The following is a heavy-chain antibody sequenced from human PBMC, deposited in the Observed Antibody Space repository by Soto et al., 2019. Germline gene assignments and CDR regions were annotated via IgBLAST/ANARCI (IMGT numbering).Heavy chain of an antibody. CDR3: ARALYGDGYNFRMGTPDY. V-gene: IGHV3-33*08. CDR1: GFTFSSYA. CDR2: IWYDGSNK. Sequence: GGSLRLSCAASGFTFSSYAMHWVRQAPGKGLEWVAVIWYDGSNKYYADSVKGRFTISRDNSKNTLYLQMNSLRAEDTAVYYCARALYGDGYNFRMGTPDYWGQGTLVTVSS. D-gene: IGHD5-12*01. J-gene: IGHJ4*02.